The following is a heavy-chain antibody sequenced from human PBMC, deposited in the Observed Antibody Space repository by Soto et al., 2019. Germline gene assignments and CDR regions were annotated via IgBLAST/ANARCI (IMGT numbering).Heavy chain of an antibody. CDR2: ISGSGGTT. J-gene: IGHJ4*02. D-gene: IGHD1-26*01. CDR1: GFTFSSYA. Sequence: PGGSLRLSCVASGFTFSSYALNWVRQAPGRGLEWVSAISGSGGTTYYADSVKGRFTISRDNSKNTLFLQMNSLKTEDTAVYYCTTGRWVLRAPSGYWGQGTLVTVSS. CDR3: TTGRWVLRAPSGY. V-gene: IGHV3-23*01.